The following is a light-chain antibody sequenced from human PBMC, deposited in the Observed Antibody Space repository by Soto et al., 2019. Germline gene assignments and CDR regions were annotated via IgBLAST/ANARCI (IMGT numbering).Light chain of an antibody. J-gene: IGLJ2*01. CDR2: EVS. V-gene: IGLV2-8*01. CDR1: SSDVGGYNY. Sequence: QSALTQPPSASESPGQSVTISCMGTSSDVGGYNYVSWYQQHPGKAPKLMIYEVSKRPSGVPDRFSGSKSGNTASLTVSGLQAEDEADYYCSSYAGSNNWVFGGGTKVTVL. CDR3: SSYAGSNNWV.